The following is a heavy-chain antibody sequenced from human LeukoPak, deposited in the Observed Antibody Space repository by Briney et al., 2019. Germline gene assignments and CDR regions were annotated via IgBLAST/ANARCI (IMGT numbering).Heavy chain of an antibody. Sequence: ASVKVSCKASGYTFTNYYMHWVRQAAGQGLEWMGVINPSGGSTDFPKDFQGRVTLTRDNSTSTVYMELSSLRSEVTAVYYCARGNILTAYYNDYWGQGTLVTVSS. V-gene: IGHV1-46*01. CDR1: GYTFTNYY. J-gene: IGHJ4*02. D-gene: IGHD3-9*01. CDR2: INPSGGST. CDR3: ARGNILTAYYNDY.